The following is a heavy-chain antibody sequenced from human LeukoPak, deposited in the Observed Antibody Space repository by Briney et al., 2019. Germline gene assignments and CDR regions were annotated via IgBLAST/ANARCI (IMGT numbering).Heavy chain of an antibody. Sequence: GGSLRLSCAASGFTFNYAWMSWVRQVPGKGLEWVGQTVSEIDGGTTDYAAPMKGRFTISRDDSKSTLYLQMNSLKIEDTAVYYCTTDEDWNYARKDVWGQGATVIVSS. V-gene: IGHV3-15*04. D-gene: IGHD1-7*01. J-gene: IGHJ6*02. CDR1: GFTFNYAW. CDR2: TVSEIDGGTT. CDR3: TTDEDWNYARKDV.